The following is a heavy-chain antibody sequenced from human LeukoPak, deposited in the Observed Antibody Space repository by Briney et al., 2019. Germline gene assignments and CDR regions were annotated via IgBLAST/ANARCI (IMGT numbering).Heavy chain of an antibody. D-gene: IGHD3-10*01. Sequence: GGSLRLSCAASGFTFSNYAIHWVRQAPGKGLEGVAVISLDGNNKYYADSVKGRFTISRDNSKNTLYLQMNSLRAEDTAVYYCETNVLLCFGGLWTSAAGMNGWGQATT. J-gene: IGHJ6*02. CDR3: ETNVLLCFGGLWTSAAGMNG. CDR1: GFTFSNYA. V-gene: IGHV3-30-3*01. CDR2: ISLDGNNK.